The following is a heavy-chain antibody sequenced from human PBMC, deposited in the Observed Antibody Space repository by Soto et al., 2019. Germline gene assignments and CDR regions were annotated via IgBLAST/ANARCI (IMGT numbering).Heavy chain of an antibody. CDR2: ISGSGGST. CDR1: GFTFSSYA. D-gene: IGHD5-12*01. Sequence: GGSLRLSCAASGFTFSSYAMSWVRQAPGKGLEWVSAISGSGGSTYYADSVKGRFTISRDNSKNTLYLQMNSLRAEDTAVYYCAKDLLQWLRFGWFDPWGQGTLVTVSS. V-gene: IGHV3-23*01. CDR3: AKDLLQWLRFGWFDP. J-gene: IGHJ5*02.